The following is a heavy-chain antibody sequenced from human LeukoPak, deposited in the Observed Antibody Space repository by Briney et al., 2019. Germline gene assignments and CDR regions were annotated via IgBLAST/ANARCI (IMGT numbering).Heavy chain of an antibody. J-gene: IGHJ4*02. V-gene: IGHV4-39*07. Sequence: SETLSLTCSVSGGSISNRTYYWGWIRQPPGKGLEWIGSVYYDGSTYYTASLKSRVTISVDTSKNQFSLKLTSVTAADTAVYYCARVGGDHDVLSGTQYFDYWGQGTLVTVSS. D-gene: IGHD3-3*01. CDR1: GGSISNRTYY. CDR2: VYYDGST. CDR3: ARVGGDHDVLSGTQYFDY.